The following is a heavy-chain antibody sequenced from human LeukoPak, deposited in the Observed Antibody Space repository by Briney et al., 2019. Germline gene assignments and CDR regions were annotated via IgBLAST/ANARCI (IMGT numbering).Heavy chain of an antibody. Sequence: PSETLSLTCAVYGGSFSGYYWSWIRQPPGKGLEWIGEINHSGSTNYNPSLKSRVTISVDTSKNQFSLKLSSVTAADTAVYYCARAYIVVVVAATPDGWFDPWGQGTLVTVSS. D-gene: IGHD2-15*01. V-gene: IGHV4-34*01. J-gene: IGHJ5*02. CDR3: ARAYIVVVVAATPDGWFDP. CDR1: GGSFSGYY. CDR2: INHSGST.